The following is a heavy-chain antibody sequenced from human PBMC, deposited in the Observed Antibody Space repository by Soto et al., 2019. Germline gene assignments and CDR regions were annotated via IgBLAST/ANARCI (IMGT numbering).Heavy chain of an antibody. Sequence: GGSLRLSCAASGFNVSSYGMHWVRQAPGKGLEWVAVIWYDGSNKYYADSVKGRFTISRDNSKNTLYLQMNSLRAEDTAVYYCSGSTSCYSGCYYYYGMDVWGQGTTVTVSS. V-gene: IGHV3-33*01. CDR3: SGSTSCYSGCYYYYGMDV. CDR1: GFNVSSYG. D-gene: IGHD2-2*01. CDR2: IWYDGSNK. J-gene: IGHJ6*02.